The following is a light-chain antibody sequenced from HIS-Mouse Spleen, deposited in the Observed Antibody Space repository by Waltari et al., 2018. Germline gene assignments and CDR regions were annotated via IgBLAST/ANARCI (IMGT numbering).Light chain of an antibody. CDR1: RRGIADNS. Sequence: NFMLTQPHSVSESPGKTVTISCPRSRRGIADNSVHQQPPASAPTTVIYEGNQRPPGVPYRFSRSIDSSSNAASLTLSGLKTEDEADYYCQSYDSSNQGVFGGGTKLTVL. CDR2: EGN. V-gene: IGLV6-57*04. J-gene: IGLJ2*01. CDR3: QSYDSSNQGV.